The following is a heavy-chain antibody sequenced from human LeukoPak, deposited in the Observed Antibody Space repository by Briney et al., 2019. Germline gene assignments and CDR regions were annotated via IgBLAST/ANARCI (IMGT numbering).Heavy chain of an antibody. CDR3: ARDIEVGDY. Sequence: GGSLRLSCAAAGFSFSSYWMSWVRQTPGKGLEWVANIKQDGSEKYYVDSVKGRFTISRDNAKNSLYLQMNSLRAEDTAVYYCARDIEVGDYWGQGTLVTVSS. D-gene: IGHD2-15*01. CDR2: IKQDGSEK. CDR1: GFSFSSYW. V-gene: IGHV3-7*01. J-gene: IGHJ4*02.